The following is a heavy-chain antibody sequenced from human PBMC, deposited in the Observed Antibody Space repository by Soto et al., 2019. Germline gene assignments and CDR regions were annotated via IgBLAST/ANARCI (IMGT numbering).Heavy chain of an antibody. D-gene: IGHD3-22*01. J-gene: IGHJ3*02. Sequence: QVQLVQSGAEVKKPGSSVKVSCKASGGTFSSYAISWVRQAPGQGLEWMGGIIPIFGTANYAQKFQGRVTITADESTSTADMELSSLRSEDTAVYYCARGNYYDSSGYGYAFDIWGQGTMVTGSS. CDR2: IIPIFGTA. CDR3: ARGNYYDSSGYGYAFDI. V-gene: IGHV1-69*01. CDR1: GGTFSSYA.